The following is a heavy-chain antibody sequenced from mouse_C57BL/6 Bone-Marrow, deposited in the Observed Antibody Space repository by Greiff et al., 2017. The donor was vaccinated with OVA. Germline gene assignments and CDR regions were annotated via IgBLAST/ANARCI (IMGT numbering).Heavy chain of an antibody. CDR3: NTYRYSFFEY. Sequence: VQLQQSGAELVRPGASVKLSCTASGFNIKDDYMHWVKQRPEQGLEWIGWIDPETGDTEYASKFQGKATITADTSSNTAYLPLRSLTSEDTAVYYCNTYRYSFFEYWGPGTTLTVSP. J-gene: IGHJ2*01. V-gene: IGHV14-4*01. CDR2: IDPETGDT. CDR1: GFNIKDDY. D-gene: IGHD1-1*01.